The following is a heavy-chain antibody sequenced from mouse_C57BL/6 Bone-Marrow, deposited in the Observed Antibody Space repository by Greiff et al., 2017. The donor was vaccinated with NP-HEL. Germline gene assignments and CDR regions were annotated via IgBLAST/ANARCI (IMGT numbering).Heavy chain of an antibody. J-gene: IGHJ2*01. Sequence: QVQLQQSGAELARPGASVKLTCKASGYTFTSYGISWVKQRTGQGLEWIGEIYPRSGNTYYNEKFKGKATLTADKSSSTAYMELRSLTSEDSAVYFGARVYYDYAGYYDYRGKGTTLAVSS. CDR3: ARVYYDYAGYYDY. CDR1: GYTFTSYG. V-gene: IGHV1-81*01. D-gene: IGHD2-4*01. CDR2: IYPRSGNT.